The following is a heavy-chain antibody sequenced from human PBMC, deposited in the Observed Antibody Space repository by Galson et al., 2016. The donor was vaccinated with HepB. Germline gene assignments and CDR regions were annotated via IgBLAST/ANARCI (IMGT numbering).Heavy chain of an antibody. V-gene: IGHV4-59*02. D-gene: IGHD1-14*01. CDR2: VFHTGST. CDR1: GVSVTSHS. J-gene: IGHJ5*02. CDR3: ARGGGSPYHDHEFDN. Sequence: SETLSLTCSVSGVSVTSHSWSWIRLAPGKRLEWIANVFHTGSTTYNPSLNNRVTISLDASMNRFSLELVSVSAADTAVYYCARGGGSPYHDHEFDNWGQGTLVTVSS.